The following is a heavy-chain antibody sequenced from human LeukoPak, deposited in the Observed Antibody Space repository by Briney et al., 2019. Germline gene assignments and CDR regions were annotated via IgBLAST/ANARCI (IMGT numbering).Heavy chain of an antibody. CDR3: ARAPHGGNSF. Sequence: PGGSLRLSCAASGFTFSSYAMHWVRQAPGKGLEWVAVISYDGSNKYYADSVKGRFTISRDNSKNTLYLQMNSLRAEDTAVYYCARAPHGGNSFWGQGTLVTVSS. CDR2: ISYDGSNK. V-gene: IGHV3-30-3*01. D-gene: IGHD4-23*01. CDR1: GFTFSSYA. J-gene: IGHJ4*02.